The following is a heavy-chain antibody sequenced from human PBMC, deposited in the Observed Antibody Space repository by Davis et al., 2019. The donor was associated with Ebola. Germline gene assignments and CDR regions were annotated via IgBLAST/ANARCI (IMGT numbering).Heavy chain of an antibody. J-gene: IGHJ4*02. D-gene: IGHD5-18*01. CDR1: GYSISSGYY. CDR2: IYHSGST. V-gene: IGHV4-38-2*02. CDR3: ARGGIGYSYALGGGYFDY. Sequence: MPSETLSLTCTVSGYSISSGYYWGWIRQPPGKGLEWIGSIYHSGSTYYNPSLKSRVTISVDTSKNQFSLKLSSVTAADTAVYYCARGGIGYSYALGGGYFDYWGQGTLVTVSS.